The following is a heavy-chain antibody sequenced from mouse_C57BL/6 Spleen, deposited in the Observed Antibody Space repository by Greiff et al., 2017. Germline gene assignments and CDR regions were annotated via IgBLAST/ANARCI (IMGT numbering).Heavy chain of an antibody. V-gene: IGHV1-42*01. CDR1: GYSFTGYY. Sequence: EVQLQESGPELVKPGASVKISCKASGYSFTGYYMNWVKQSPEKSLEWIGEINPSTGGTTYNQKFKAKATLTVDKSSSTAYMQLKSLTSEDSAVYYCARPSPYFDYWGQGTTLTVSS. CDR2: INPSTGGT. CDR3: ARPSPYFDY. J-gene: IGHJ2*01.